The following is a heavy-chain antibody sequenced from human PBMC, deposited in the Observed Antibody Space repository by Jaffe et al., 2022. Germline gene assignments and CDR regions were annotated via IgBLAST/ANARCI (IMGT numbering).Heavy chain of an antibody. CDR2: INPNSGGT. D-gene: IGHD3-9*01. J-gene: IGHJ6*03. CDR1: GYTFTGYY. Sequence: QVQLVQSGAEVKKPGASVKVSCKASGYTFTGYYMHWVRQAPGQGLEWMGWINPNSGGTNYAQKFQGRVTMTRDTSISTAYMELSRLRSDDTAVYYCARVTTIFNVEYYYYYYYMDVWGKGTTVTVSS. V-gene: IGHV1-2*02. CDR3: ARVTTIFNVEYYYYYYYMDV.